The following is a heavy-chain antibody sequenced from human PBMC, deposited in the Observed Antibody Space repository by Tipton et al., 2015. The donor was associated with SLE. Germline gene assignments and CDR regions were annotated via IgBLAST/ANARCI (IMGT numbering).Heavy chain of an antibody. D-gene: IGHD6-19*01. CDR2: AFRNGST. J-gene: IGHJ4*02. CDR3: ARDTSLSGHDY. V-gene: IGHV4-38-2*02. CDR1: GFSINNGYF. Sequence: TLSLTCTVSGFSINNGYFWAWVRQPPGKGLEWIGYAFRNGSTQNNAPLKSRVTISVDTSKNQFSLQLSSVTAADTAVYYCARDTSLSGHDYWGQGTLVTVTS.